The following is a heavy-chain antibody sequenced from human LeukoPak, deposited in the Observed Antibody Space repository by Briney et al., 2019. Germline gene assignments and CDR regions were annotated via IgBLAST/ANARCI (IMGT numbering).Heavy chain of an antibody. CDR1: GGSFSGYY. CDR2: INHSGST. J-gene: IGHJ5*02. Sequence: PSETLSLTCAVYGGSFSGYYWSWIRQPPGKGLEWIGEINHSGSTYYNPSLKSRVTISVDTSKNQFSLKLSSVTAADTAVYYCARDQITIFGGFNWFDPWGQGTLVTVSS. V-gene: IGHV4-34*01. CDR3: ARDQITIFGGFNWFDP. D-gene: IGHD3-3*01.